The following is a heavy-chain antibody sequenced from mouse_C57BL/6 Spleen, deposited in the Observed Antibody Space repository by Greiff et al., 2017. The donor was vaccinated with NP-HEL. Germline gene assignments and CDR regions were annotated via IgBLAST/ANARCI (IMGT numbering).Heavy chain of an antibody. J-gene: IGHJ2*01. D-gene: IGHD1-1*01. V-gene: IGHV1-52*01. CDR1: GYTFTSYW. Sequence: QVQLQQPGAELVRPGSSVKLSCKASGYTFTSYWMHWVKQRPIQGLEWIGNIDPSDSETHYNQKFKDKATLTEDKSSSTAYMQLSSLTSEDSAVYYCARSPPYYGSTHFDYWGQGTTLTVSS. CDR2: IDPSDSET. CDR3: ARSPPYYGSTHFDY.